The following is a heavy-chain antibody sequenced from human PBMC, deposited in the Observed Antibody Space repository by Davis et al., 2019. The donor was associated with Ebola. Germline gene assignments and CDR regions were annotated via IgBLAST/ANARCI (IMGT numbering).Heavy chain of an antibody. Sequence: AASVKVSCKASGYSFTGNYIQWVRQAPGQGLEWMGRINPNSGGTNYAQKFQGRVTMTRDTSISTVYMELSRLRSDDTAVYYCARDIRNTIFGVVIIGHWGQGTLVTVSS. J-gene: IGHJ4*02. CDR3: ARDIRNTIFGVVIIGH. CDR1: GYSFTGNY. D-gene: IGHD3-3*01. CDR2: INPNSGGT. V-gene: IGHV1-2*06.